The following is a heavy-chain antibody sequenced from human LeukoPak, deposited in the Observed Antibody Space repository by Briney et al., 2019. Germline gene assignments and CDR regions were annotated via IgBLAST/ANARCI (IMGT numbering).Heavy chain of an antibody. CDR3: ARLTEWRGYYYYYMDV. V-gene: IGHV4-59*01. CDR1: GGSISSYY. J-gene: IGHJ6*03. D-gene: IGHD1-20*01. Sequence: SETLSLTCTVSGGSISSYYWSWIRQPPGKGLEWIGYIYYSGSTNYTPSLKSRVTISVDTSKNQFSLKLSSVTAADTAVYYCARLTEWRGYYYYYMDVWGKGTTVTVSS. CDR2: IYYSGST.